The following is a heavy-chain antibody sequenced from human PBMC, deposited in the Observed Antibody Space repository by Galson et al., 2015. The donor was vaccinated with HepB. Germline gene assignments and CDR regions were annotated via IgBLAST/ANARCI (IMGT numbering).Heavy chain of an antibody. D-gene: IGHD2-15*01. CDR1: GFTLRRFG. Sequence: SLRLSCAASGFTLRRFGMHWVRRAPGRGLEWISSVKSPGSGLEWLSFRQSSGSDQTNANAVKGRFTISRDDSTKTIFLQMESLRVDDTAVYYCARDGSHYELDLWGQGTRVTVSS. CDR2: VKSPGSGLEWLSFRQSSGSDQ. CDR3: ARDGSHYELDL. V-gene: IGHV3-33*02. J-gene: IGHJ5*02.